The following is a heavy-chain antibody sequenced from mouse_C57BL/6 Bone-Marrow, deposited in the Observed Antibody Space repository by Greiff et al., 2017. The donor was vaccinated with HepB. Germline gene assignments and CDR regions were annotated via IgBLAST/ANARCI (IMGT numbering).Heavy chain of an antibody. CDR2: IRSKSSNYAT. CDR3: VRDGGTVVYFDY. Sequence: EADGGLVQPKGSLKLSCAASGFTFNTYAMHWVRQAPGKGLEWVARIRSKSSNYATYYADSVKDRFTISRDDSQSMLYLQMNNLKTEDTAMYYCVRDGGTVVYFDYWGQGTTLTVSS. V-gene: IGHV10-3*01. J-gene: IGHJ2*01. D-gene: IGHD1-1*01. CDR1: GFTFNTYA.